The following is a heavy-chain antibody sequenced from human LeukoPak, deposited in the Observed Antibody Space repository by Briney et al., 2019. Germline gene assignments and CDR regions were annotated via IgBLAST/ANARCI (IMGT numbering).Heavy chain of an antibody. D-gene: IGHD4-17*01. V-gene: IGHV4-59*01. CDR1: GVSINGYY. J-gene: IGHJ4*02. CDR2: VYYSAST. Sequence: SETLSLTCTVSGVSINGYYWSWIRQPPGKGLEWIGYVYYSASTNNSPSLKSRVTISVDTSKKQFSLRLSSVTAAETAVYYCARGIMTTVPTFDYWGQGTLVTVSS. CDR3: ARGIMTTVPTFDY.